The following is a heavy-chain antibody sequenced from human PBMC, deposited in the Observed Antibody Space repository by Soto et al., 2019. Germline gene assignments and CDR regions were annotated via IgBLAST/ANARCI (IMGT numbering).Heavy chain of an antibody. CDR1: GYAFTSYA. J-gene: IGHJ4*02. Sequence: ASVKVSCKASGYAFTSYAMHWLRQAPGQRLEWMGWINAGNGNTKYSQKFQGRVTITRDTSASTAYMELSSLRSEDTAVYYCARVRSEIGDFWSGYYVWGQGTLVTVSS. D-gene: IGHD3-3*01. CDR3: ARVRSEIGDFWSGYYV. V-gene: IGHV1-3*01. CDR2: INAGNGNT.